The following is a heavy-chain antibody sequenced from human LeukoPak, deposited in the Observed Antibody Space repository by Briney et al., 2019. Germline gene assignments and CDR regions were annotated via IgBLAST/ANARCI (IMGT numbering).Heavy chain of an antibody. CDR3: AREVEMATIYNWFDP. V-gene: IGHV1-69*13. CDR2: IIPIFGTA. D-gene: IGHD5-24*01. J-gene: IGHJ5*02. CDR1: GGTFSSYA. Sequence: GASVKVSCKASGGTFSSYAISWVRQAPGQGLEWMGGIIPIFGTANYAQKFQGRVTITADESTSTAYMELSSLRSEDTAVYYCAREVEMATIYNWFDPWGQGTLVTVSS.